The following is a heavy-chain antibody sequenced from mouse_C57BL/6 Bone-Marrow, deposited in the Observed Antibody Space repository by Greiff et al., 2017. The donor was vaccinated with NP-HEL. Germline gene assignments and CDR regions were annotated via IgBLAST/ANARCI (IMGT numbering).Heavy chain of an antibody. D-gene: IGHD2-4*01. Sequence: DVMLVESGGGLVKPGGSLKLSCAASGFTFSDYGMHWVRQAPEKGLEWVAYISSGSSTIYYADTVKGRFTISRDNAKNTLFLQMTSLRSEDTAMYYCARGDYDTSYFDYWGQGTTLTVSS. J-gene: IGHJ2*01. CDR2: ISSGSSTI. CDR3: ARGDYDTSYFDY. V-gene: IGHV5-17*01. CDR1: GFTFSDYG.